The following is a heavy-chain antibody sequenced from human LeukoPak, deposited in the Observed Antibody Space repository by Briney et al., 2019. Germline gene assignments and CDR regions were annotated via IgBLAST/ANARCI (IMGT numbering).Heavy chain of an antibody. CDR1: GY. D-gene: IGHD3-22*01. V-gene: IGHV1-2*06. CDR2: IHPNNGGT. CDR3: ARGGYYDSSGNY. Sequence: AAVKVSCKPSGYMHLVRQAPGQGLAWMGRIHPNNGGTDYAQKFQGRVTMTRDTSISTAYMELSSVRSDDTAVYYCARGGYYDSSGNYWGQGTLVTVSS. J-gene: IGHJ4*02.